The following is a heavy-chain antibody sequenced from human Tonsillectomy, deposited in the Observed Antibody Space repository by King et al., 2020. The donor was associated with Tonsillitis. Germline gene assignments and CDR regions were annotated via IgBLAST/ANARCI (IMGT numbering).Heavy chain of an antibody. V-gene: IGHV1-2*04. Sequence: QLVQSGAEVKKPGASVKVSCKASGYTFTDYYMHWVRQAPGQGLEWMGWVNPNSGGTNYAQKFQGCVTMTRDTSISTAYMELSRLKSDDTAIYYCVTDQLVCWGQGSLVTVSS. J-gene: IGHJ4*02. D-gene: IGHD2-2*01. CDR1: GYTFTDYY. CDR2: VNPNSGGT. CDR3: VTDQLVC.